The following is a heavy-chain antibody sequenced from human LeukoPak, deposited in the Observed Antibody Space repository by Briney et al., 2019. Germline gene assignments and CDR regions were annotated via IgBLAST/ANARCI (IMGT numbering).Heavy chain of an antibody. D-gene: IGHD6-13*01. CDR3: ARDRGAAAGN. Sequence: GGSLRLSCAASGFNVSNNYMSWVRQAPGKGLEWVSVIYRGGSTYYADSVKGRFIMSRDNSKNTVYLQMDSLRAEDTAVYYCARDRGAAAGNWGQGTLVTLSS. J-gene: IGHJ4*02. V-gene: IGHV3-53*01. CDR2: IYRGGST. CDR1: GFNVSNNY.